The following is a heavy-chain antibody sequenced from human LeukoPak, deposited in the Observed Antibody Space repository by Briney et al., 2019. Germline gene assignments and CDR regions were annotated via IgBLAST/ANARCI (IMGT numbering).Heavy chain of an antibody. J-gene: IGHJ2*01. CDR1: GDSTSGGGYY. V-gene: IGHV4-31*03. CDR2: IYYSGST. Sequence: SETLSLTCSVSGDSTSGGGYYWNWIRQHPGKGLEWIGYIYYSGSTYYNPSLKSRVTISVDTSKNQFSLKLSSVTAADTAVYYCARDLLSDGYIWYFDLWGRGTLVTVSS. CDR3: ARDLLSDGYIWYFDL. D-gene: IGHD5-18*01.